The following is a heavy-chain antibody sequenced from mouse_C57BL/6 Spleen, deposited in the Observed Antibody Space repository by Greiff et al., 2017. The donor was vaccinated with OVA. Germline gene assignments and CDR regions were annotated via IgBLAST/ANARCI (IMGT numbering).Heavy chain of an antibody. Sequence: VQLVESGPELVKPGASVKISCKASGYAFSSSWMNWVKQRPGKGLEWIGRIYPGDGDTNYNGKFKGKATLTADKSSSTAYMQLSSLTSEDSAVYFCARGPYGYDVDYWGQGTTLTVSS. D-gene: IGHD2-2*01. CDR1: GYAFSSSW. CDR3: ARGPYGYDVDY. CDR2: IYPGDGDT. V-gene: IGHV1-82*01. J-gene: IGHJ2*01.